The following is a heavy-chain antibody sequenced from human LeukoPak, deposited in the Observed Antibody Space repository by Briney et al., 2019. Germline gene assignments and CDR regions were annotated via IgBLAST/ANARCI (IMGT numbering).Heavy chain of an antibody. CDR1: GFTFSSYG. CDR3: AKGGGSTILSPSDMDV. CDR2: ISYDGSNK. J-gene: IGHJ6*04. V-gene: IGHV3-30*18. D-gene: IGHD1-26*01. Sequence: GGSLRLSCAASGFTFSSYGMHWVRQAPGKGLEWVAVISYDGSNKYYADSVKGRFTISRDNSKNTLYLQMNSLRAEDTAVYYCAKGGGSTILSPSDMDVWGKGTTVTVSS.